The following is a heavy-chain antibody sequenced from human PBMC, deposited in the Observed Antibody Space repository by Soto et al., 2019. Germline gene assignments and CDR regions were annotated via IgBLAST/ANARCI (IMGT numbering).Heavy chain of an antibody. V-gene: IGHV4-61*08. J-gene: IGHJ4*02. Sequence: QVQLQESGPGLVKPSETLSLTCIVSGGYVSNDAYYWSWIRQPPGKGLEWIGYIYYSGSTYYNPSLTSRVTIAADTSANQFSLKVSSVTAADTAVYYCARLGIGWEFPFDYWGQGTLVNVSS. CDR1: GGYVSNDAYY. CDR3: ARLGIGWEFPFDY. D-gene: IGHD1-26*01. CDR2: IYYSGST.